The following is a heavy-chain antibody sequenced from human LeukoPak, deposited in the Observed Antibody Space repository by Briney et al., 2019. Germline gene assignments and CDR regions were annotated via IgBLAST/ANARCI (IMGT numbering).Heavy chain of an antibody. CDR3: ANSKFYVSGKYAGLDN. CDR2: IGDDT. V-gene: IGHV3-23*01. D-gene: IGHD3-10*01. J-gene: IGHJ4*02. Sequence: PGGSLRLSCAASGLTFSTYVMNWVRQAPGKGLEWVSTIGDDTYYADSVKGRITVSRDNSRNTLYLQMNFLGVEDTAVYYCANSKFYVSGKYAGLDNWGQGTLVTVSS. CDR1: GLTFSTYV.